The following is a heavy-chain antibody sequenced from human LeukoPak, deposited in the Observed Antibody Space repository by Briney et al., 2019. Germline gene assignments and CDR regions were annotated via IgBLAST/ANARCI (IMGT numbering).Heavy chain of an antibody. V-gene: IGHV3-30*02. Sequence: GGSVRLSCSASGFTFICFGMHWVPPAPGKGLEGVTFLQYDGRKKSYEDYVRGRFTISRATSKNKLYLKMKSLRAEDVAVYYCAKDIGSYYDYWGQGLLVTVSS. D-gene: IGHD3-10*01. CDR2: LQYDGRKK. CDR1: GFTFICFG. CDR3: AKDIGSYYDY. J-gene: IGHJ4*02.